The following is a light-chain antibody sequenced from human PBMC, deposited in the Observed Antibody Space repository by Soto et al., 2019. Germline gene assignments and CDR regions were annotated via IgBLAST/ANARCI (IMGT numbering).Light chain of an antibody. CDR3: SSYSGTNYHYV. CDR1: SSDVGSYNH. CDR2: EGS. J-gene: IGLJ1*01. V-gene: IGLV2-14*02. Sequence: QSVLTQPASVSGSPGQSITISCTGTSSDVGSYNHVSWYQQHPGKAPKLMIYEGSERPSGVPDRFSGSKSGNTASLTVSGLQADDEADYYCSSYSGTNYHYVFGTGTKVTV.